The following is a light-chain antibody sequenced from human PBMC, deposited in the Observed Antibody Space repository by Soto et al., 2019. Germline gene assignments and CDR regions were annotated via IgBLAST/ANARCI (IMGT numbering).Light chain of an antibody. Sequence: QSALTQPASVSGSPGQSITISCTGTSSDVGGYNYVSWYQQHPGKAPKLIIHEVSNRPSGVSNRFSGSKSGNTASLTISGLQAEDEADYYCSSYTSSTTLGVFGTGTKVTVL. J-gene: IGLJ1*01. CDR1: SSDVGGYNY. CDR2: EVS. CDR3: SSYTSSTTLGV. V-gene: IGLV2-14*01.